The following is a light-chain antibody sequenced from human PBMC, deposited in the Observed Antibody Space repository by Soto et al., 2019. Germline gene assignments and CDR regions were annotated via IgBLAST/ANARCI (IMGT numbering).Light chain of an antibody. CDR1: QSVSFRY. V-gene: IGKV3-20*01. J-gene: IGKJ5*01. CDR3: QQSASLPIT. CDR2: DAS. Sequence: EVVLTQSPGTLSLSPGERATLSCRASQSVSFRYLAWYQQRPGQAPRLLIYDASTRANGIPDRFSGSGSGTDFTLTISRLEPEDFAVYYCQQSASLPITFGQGTRLEIK.